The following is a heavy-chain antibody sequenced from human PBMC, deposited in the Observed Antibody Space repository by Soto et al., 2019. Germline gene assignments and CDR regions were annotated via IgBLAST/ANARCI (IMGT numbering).Heavy chain of an antibody. J-gene: IGHJ4*02. CDR3: ARENYYDY. Sequence: GGSLRPSCAGSGFTFRNFWMGWVRQAPGKRLEWVANIKQDGTETSYADSVKGRFTVSRDNAKNSLYLQMNSLGVDDTAVYYCARENYYDYWGQGTLVTVSS. V-gene: IGHV3-7*01. CDR1: GFTFRNFW. CDR2: IKQDGTET.